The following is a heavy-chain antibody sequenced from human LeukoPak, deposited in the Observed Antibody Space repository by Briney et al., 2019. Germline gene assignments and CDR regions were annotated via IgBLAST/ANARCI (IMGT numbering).Heavy chain of an antibody. D-gene: IGHD2-15*01. V-gene: IGHV3-23*01. J-gene: IGHJ6*03. Sequence: RGGSLRLSCAASGFTFSKSAMNWVRQAPGKGLEWVSAITGSGASAYYADSGKGRFTISRDNAKNTLYLQMNSLRAEDTAVYYCAGDPAVVVAATGNYYYYYYMDVWGKGTTVTVSS. CDR3: AGDPAVVVAATGNYYYYYYMDV. CDR1: GFTFSKSA. CDR2: ITGSGASA.